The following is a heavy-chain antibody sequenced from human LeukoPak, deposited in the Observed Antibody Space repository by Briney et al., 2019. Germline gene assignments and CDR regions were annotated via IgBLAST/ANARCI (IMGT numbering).Heavy chain of an antibody. CDR1: GGSISSSIYY. CDR2: IYYSGST. Sequence: SETLSLTCTVSGGSISSSIYYWGCIRQPPGKGLEWIGYIYYSGSTNYNPSLKSRVTISVDTSKNQFSLKLSSVTAADTAVYYCARAALVVTAIAFDYWGQGTLVTVSS. J-gene: IGHJ4*02. D-gene: IGHD2-21*02. V-gene: IGHV4-61*05. CDR3: ARAALVVTAIAFDY.